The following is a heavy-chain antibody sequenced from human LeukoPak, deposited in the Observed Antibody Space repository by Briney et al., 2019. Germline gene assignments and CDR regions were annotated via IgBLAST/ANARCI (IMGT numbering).Heavy chain of an antibody. J-gene: IGHJ6*04. CDR2: IKQDGSEK. CDR1: GFTFSNDW. Sequence: GGSLRLSCAASGFTFSNDWISWVRQAPGKGLEWVANIKQDGSEKYYVDSVKGRFTIFRDDAKNSLYLQMNSLRAEDTAVYYCARKAYGMDVWGKGTTVTVSS. V-gene: IGHV3-7*03. CDR3: ARKAYGMDV.